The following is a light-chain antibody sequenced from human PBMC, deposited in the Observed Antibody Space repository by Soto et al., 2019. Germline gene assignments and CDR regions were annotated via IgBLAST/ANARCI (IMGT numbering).Light chain of an antibody. J-gene: IGKJ2*01. CDR1: QSVSSSY. V-gene: IGKV3-20*01. CDR2: GGS. CDR3: HQYGSSPYT. Sequence: EIVLTQSPGTLSLSPGERATLSCRASQSVSSSYLAWYQQKPGQAPRLLIYGGSRRATGIPDRFSGSGSGTDFTLTISRLEPEDFAVYHCHQYGSSPYTFGQGTKLEIK.